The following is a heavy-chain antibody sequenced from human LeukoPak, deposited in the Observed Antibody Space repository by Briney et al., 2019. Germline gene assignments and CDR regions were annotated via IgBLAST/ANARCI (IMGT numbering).Heavy chain of an antibody. CDR1: GLTFSSYS. CDR2: ISSSSSYI. V-gene: IGHV3-21*01. D-gene: IGHD3-22*01. Sequence: GGSLRLSCAASGLTFSSYSMNWVRQAPGKGLEWVSSISSSSSYIYYADSVEGRFTISRDNAKNSLYLQMNSLRAEDTAVYYCARVDDSSGYYSLRYYYYGMDVWGQGTTVTVSS. CDR3: ARVDDSSGYYSLRYYYYGMDV. J-gene: IGHJ6*02.